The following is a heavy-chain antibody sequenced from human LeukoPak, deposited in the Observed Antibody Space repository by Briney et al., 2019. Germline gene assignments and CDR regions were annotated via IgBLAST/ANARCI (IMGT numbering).Heavy chain of an antibody. CDR1: GYTFTSYG. CDR3: ARAHSTVTTGGVADY. CDR2: ISAYNGNT. Sequence: ASVKVSCKASGYTFTSYGIGWVRQAPGQGLEWMGWISAYNGNTNYAQKLQGRVTMTTDTSTSTAYMELRSLRSDDTAVYYCARAHSTVTTGGVADYWGQGTLVTVSS. V-gene: IGHV1-18*01. J-gene: IGHJ4*02. D-gene: IGHD4-17*01.